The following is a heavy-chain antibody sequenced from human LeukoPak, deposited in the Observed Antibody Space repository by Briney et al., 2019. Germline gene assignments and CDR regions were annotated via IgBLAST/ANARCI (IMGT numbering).Heavy chain of an antibody. J-gene: IGHJ4*02. D-gene: IGHD6-19*01. CDR2: ISGSGGST. CDR3: AKYARQWLVRAIDY. CDR1: GFTFSSYA. V-gene: IGHV3-23*01. Sequence: AGGSLRLSCAASGFTFSSYAMSWVRQAPGKGLEWVSAISGSGGSTYYADSVKGRFTISRDNSKNTLYLQMNSLRAEDTAVYYCAKYARQWLVRAIDYWGQGTLVIVSS.